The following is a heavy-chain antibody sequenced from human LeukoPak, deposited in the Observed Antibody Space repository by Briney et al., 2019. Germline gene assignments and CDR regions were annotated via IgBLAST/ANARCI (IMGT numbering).Heavy chain of an antibody. CDR2: INHSGST. Sequence: SETLSLTCAVYGGSFSGYYWSWIRQPPGKGLEWIGEINHSGSTNYNPSLKSRVTISVDTSKNQFSLKLSSVTAADTAVYYCARGHGQSIAAGGTVDYWGQGTLVTVSS. CDR3: ARGHGQSIAAGGTVDY. D-gene: IGHD6-13*01. V-gene: IGHV4-34*01. J-gene: IGHJ4*02. CDR1: GGSFSGYY.